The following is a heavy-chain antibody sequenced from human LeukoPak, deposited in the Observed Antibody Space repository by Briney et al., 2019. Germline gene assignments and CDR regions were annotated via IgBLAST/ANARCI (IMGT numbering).Heavy chain of an antibody. CDR1: GFTFSNAW. J-gene: IGHJ4*02. D-gene: IGHD3-3*01. V-gene: IGHV3-15*07. CDR3: ARDQYDTWSRRGNFDS. Sequence: GGSLRLSCAASGFTFSNAWMNWVRQAPGKGLEWVGRIKSKTDGGTTDCAAPVKGRFTISRDDSKNTLYLQMNSLRVEDTAVFYCARDQYDTWSRRGNFDSWGQGTLVIVSS. CDR2: IKSKTDGGTT.